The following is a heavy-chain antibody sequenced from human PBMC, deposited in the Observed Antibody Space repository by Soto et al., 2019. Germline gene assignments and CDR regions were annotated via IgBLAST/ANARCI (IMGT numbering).Heavy chain of an antibody. D-gene: IGHD3-22*01. CDR2: IIPIFGTA. V-gene: IGHV1-69*12. J-gene: IGHJ6*02. CDR1: GGTFSSYA. Sequence: QVQLVQSGAEVKKPGSSVKVSCKASGGTFSSYAISWVRQAPGQGLEWMGGIIPIFGTANYAQKFQGRVTITADESTSTGYMELSSLRSEDTAVYYCARGYYYDSSGYSLYYYYYGMDVWGQGTTVTVSS. CDR3: ARGYYYDSSGYSLYYYYYGMDV.